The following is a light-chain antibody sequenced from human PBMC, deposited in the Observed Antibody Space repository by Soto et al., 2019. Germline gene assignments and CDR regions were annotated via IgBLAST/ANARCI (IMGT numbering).Light chain of an antibody. CDR2: EAS. CDR1: QSIGSW. CDR3: QESSSYSRT. Sequence: DIQMTQSPSTLSASVGDRVTITCRASQSIGSWLAWYQQKPGKAPKLLIYEASTLETWVPSRFSGSGSGTEVTLSISSLQPDDFATYYCQESSSYSRTFGQGTEMEI. V-gene: IGKV1-5*03. J-gene: IGKJ1*01.